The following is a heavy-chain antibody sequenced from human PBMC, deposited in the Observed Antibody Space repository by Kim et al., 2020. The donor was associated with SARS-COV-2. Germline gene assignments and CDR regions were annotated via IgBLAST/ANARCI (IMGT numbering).Heavy chain of an antibody. J-gene: IGHJ4*02. D-gene: IGHD3-10*01. CDR1: GFSFSSYD. CDR3: AGDYYGSGSLDY. Sequence: GGSLRLSCEASGFSFSSYDMNWVRQAPGKGLEWVSSITTSSSYKYYADSVKGRFTISRDNAQNSLYLQMNSLRVDDTAVYYCAGDYYGSGSLDYWGQGTLVPVSS. V-gene: IGHV3-21*01. CDR2: ITTSSSYK.